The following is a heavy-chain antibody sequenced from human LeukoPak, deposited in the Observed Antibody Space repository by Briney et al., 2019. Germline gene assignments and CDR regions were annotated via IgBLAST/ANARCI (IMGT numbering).Heavy chain of an antibody. CDR2: ISGSGDNT. V-gene: IGHV3-23*01. D-gene: IGHD3-22*01. CDR3: AKGSYYDSSGSFYFDY. J-gene: IGHJ4*02. Sequence: GGSLGLSCAASGSVFSNYDMHWVRQAPGKGLEWVSGISGSGDNTYYADSVKGRFTISRDNSKNTLYVQVNSLGTGDTAAYYCAKGSYYDSSGSFYFDYWGQGTLVTVSS. CDR1: GSVFSNYD.